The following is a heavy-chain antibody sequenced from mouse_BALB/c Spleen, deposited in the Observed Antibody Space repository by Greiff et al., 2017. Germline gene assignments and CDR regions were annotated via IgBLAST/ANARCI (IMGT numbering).Heavy chain of an antibody. CDR2: IWGGGST. V-gene: IGHV2-6-4*01. CDR1: GFSLSRYS. CDR3: ASPLYYGSSLDY. Sequence: VQVVESGPGLVAPSQSLSITCTVSGFSLSRYSVHWVRQPPGKGLEWLGMIWGGGSTDYNSALKSRLSISKDNSKSQVFLKMNSLQTDDTAMYYCASPLYYGSSLDYWGQGTTLTVSS. J-gene: IGHJ2*01. D-gene: IGHD1-1*01.